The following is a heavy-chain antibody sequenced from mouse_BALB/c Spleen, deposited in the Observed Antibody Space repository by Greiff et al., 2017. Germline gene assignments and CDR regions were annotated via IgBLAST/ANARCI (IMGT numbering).Heavy chain of an antibody. CDR3: TRRGARAGAMDY. CDR2: IRLKSNNYAT. Sequence: EVMLVESGGGLVQPGGSMKLSCVASGFTFSNYWMNWVRQSPEKGLEWVAEIRLKSNNYATHYAESVKGRFTISRDDPKSSVYLQMNNLRAEDTGIYYCTRRGARAGAMDYWGQGTSVTVSS. D-gene: IGHD3-1*01. CDR1: GFTFSNYW. V-gene: IGHV6-6*02. J-gene: IGHJ4*01.